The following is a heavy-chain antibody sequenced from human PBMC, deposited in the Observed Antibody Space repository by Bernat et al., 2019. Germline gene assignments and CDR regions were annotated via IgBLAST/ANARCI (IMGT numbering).Heavy chain of an antibody. D-gene: IGHD3-3*01. J-gene: IGHJ5*02. V-gene: IGHV3-30*03. CDR2: ISYDGSNK. CDR3: ASLFGAAPTEES. Sequence: QVQLVESGGGVVQPGRSLRLSCAASGFTFSSYGMHWVRQAPGKGLEWVAVISYDGSNKYYADSVKGRFTISRDNSKNTLYLQMNSLRAEDTAVYYCASLFGAAPTEESWGQGTLVTVSS. CDR1: GFTFSSYG.